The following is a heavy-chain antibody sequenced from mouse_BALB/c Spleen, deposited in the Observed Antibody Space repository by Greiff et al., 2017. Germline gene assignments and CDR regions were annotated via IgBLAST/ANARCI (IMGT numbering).Heavy chain of an antibody. CDR3: ARDYGSSPAWFAY. V-gene: IGHV1-67*01. CDR1: SYTFTDYA. CDR2: ISTYYGNT. Sequence: VQLQQSGPELVRPGVSVKISCKGSSYTFTDYAMHWVKQSHAKSLEWIGVISTYYGNTNYNQKFKGKATMTVDKSSSTAYMELARLTSEDSAVYYCARDYGSSPAWFAYWGQGTLVTVSA. D-gene: IGHD1-1*01. J-gene: IGHJ3*01.